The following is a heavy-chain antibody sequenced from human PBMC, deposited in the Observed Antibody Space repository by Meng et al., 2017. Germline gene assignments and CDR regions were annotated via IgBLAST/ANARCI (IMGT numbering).Heavy chain of an antibody. CDR2: ISYDGSNK. J-gene: IGHJ4*02. D-gene: IGHD6-19*01. V-gene: IGHV3-30*01. CDR1: GFTFSSYA. CDR3: ARGPQTSIAVDY. Sequence: QVRVVEAGGGVVQPGRSPRLTCAASGFTFSSYAMHWVRQAPGKGLEWVAVISYDGSNKYYADSVKGRFTISRDNSKNTLYLQMNSLRAEDTAVYYCARGPQTSIAVDYWGQGTLVTVSS.